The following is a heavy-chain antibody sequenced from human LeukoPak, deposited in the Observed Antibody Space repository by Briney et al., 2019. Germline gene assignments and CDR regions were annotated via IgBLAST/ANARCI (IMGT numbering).Heavy chain of an antibody. CDR1: GGSINSTNYN. D-gene: IGHD1-1*01. CDR3: VRDRELAY. J-gene: IGHJ4*02. V-gene: IGHV4-39*07. Sequence: PSETLSLTCTVSGGSINSTNYNWGWIRQPPRRGPEWLASVYYSGLTYYNSSLKSRVSISVDTSKNQFSLKLTSVTAADTAVYYCVRDRELAYWGQGILVTVSS. CDR2: VYYSGLT.